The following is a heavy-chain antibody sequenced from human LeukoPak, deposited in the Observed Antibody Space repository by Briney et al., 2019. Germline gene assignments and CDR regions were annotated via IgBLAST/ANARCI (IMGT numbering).Heavy chain of an antibody. J-gene: IGHJ3*02. CDR3: AKVLTYYYGSGSLDI. CDR2: IRYDGSNK. CDR1: GFTFSSYG. V-gene: IGHV3-30*02. Sequence: GGSLRLSCAASGFTFSSYGMHWVRQAPGKGLEWVAFIRYDGSNKYYADSVKGRFTISRDNSKNTLYLQMNSLRAEDTAVYYCAKVLTYYYGSGSLDIWGQGTMVTVSS. D-gene: IGHD3-10*01.